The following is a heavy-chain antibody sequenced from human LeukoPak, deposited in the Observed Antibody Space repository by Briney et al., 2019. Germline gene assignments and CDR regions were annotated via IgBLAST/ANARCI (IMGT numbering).Heavy chain of an antibody. CDR1: VGSISSYY. CDR3: ARHHPYDYVWGSYRYILPTFDY. CDR2: IYTSGST. V-gene: IGHV4-4*09. Sequence: SETLSLTCTVSVGSISSYYWSWIRQPPGEGLEWIWYIYTSGSTNYNPPVRSRVTISVDTSKNQCSLKLSSVTAADTAVYYCARHHPYDYVWGSYRYILPTFDYWGQGTLVTVSS. D-gene: IGHD3-16*02. J-gene: IGHJ4*02.